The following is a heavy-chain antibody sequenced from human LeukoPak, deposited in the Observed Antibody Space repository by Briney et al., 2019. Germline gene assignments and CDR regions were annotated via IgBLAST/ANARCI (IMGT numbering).Heavy chain of an antibody. J-gene: IGHJ5*02. Sequence: PSETLSLTCTVSGGSISSRSYYWGWIRQPPGKGLEWIGSIYHSGSAYYNPSLKSRVTVSVDTSKNQFSLKLSSVTAADTAVYYCARLRIWFPFDPWGQGTLVTVSS. CDR3: ARLRIWFPFDP. V-gene: IGHV4-39*07. CDR2: IYHSGSA. CDR1: GGSISSRSYY. D-gene: IGHD3-10*01.